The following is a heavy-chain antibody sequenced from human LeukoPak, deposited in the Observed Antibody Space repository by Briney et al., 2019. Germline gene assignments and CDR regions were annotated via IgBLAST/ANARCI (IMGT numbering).Heavy chain of an antibody. CDR1: GGSISSGGYY. CDR2: IYHSGST. J-gene: IGHJ5*02. Sequence: SETLSLTCTVSGGSISSGGYYWSWIRQPPGKGLEWIGYIYHSGSTYYNPSLKSRVTISVDRSKNQFSLKLSSVTAADTAVYYCARESRGSFRDWFDPWGQGTLVTVSS. D-gene: IGHD1-26*01. V-gene: IGHV4-30-2*01. CDR3: ARESRGSFRDWFDP.